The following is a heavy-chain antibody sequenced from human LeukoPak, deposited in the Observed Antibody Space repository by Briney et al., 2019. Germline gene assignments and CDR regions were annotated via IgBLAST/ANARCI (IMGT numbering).Heavy chain of an antibody. CDR1: GGTFSSYA. Sequence: ASVKVSCKASGGTFSSYAISWVRQAPGQGLEWMGGIIPIFGTANYAQKFQGRVTITTDESTSTAYMELSSLRSEDTAVYYCARGGYCSSTSCYTAAYNWFDPWGQGTLVTVSS. CDR2: IIPIFGTA. J-gene: IGHJ5*02. V-gene: IGHV1-69*05. D-gene: IGHD2-2*02. CDR3: ARGGYCSSTSCYTAAYNWFDP.